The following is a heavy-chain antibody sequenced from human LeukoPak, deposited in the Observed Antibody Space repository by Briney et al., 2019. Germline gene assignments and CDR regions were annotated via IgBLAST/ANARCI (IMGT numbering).Heavy chain of an antibody. V-gene: IGHV3-30-3*01. CDR1: GFTFSSYA. Sequence: GGSLRLSCAASGFTFSSYAMHWVRQAPGKGLEWVAVISYDGSNKYYADSVKRRFTISRDNSKNTLYLQMNSLRAEDTAVYYCARDRYYYDSSPDYWGQGTLVTVSS. D-gene: IGHD3-22*01. CDR3: ARDRYYYDSSPDY. J-gene: IGHJ4*02. CDR2: ISYDGSNK.